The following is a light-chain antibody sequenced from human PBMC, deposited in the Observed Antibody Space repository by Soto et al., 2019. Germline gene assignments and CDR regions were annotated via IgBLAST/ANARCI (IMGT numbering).Light chain of an antibody. CDR1: SSNIGAGYD. CDR2: GNS. Sequence: QSVLTQPPSVSGAPGQRVTISCTGRSSNIGAGYDVHWYQQLPGTAPKLLIYGNSNRPSGVPDRFSGSKSGTSASLAITGLQAEDEADYYCQSYDSSLSANYVFGTGTKLTVL. V-gene: IGLV1-40*01. J-gene: IGLJ1*01. CDR3: QSYDSSLSANYV.